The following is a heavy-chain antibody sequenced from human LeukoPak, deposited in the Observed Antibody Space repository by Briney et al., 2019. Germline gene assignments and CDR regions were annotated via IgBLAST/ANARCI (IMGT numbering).Heavy chain of an antibody. CDR1: GYTVTSYD. D-gene: IGHD6-19*01. CDR3: QYSSGWPEYFQH. V-gene: IGHV1-8*01. CDR2: MNPNSGNT. J-gene: IGHJ1*01. Sequence: ASVNVSCKASGYTVTSYDINWVRQAPGQGLEWMGWMNPNSGNTGYAQKFQGRVTMTRNTSISTAYMELSSLRSEDTAVYYCQYSSGWPEYFQHWGQGTLVTVSS.